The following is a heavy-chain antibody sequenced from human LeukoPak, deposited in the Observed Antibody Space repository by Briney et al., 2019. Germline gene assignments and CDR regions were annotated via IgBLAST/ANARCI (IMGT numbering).Heavy chain of an antibody. V-gene: IGHV4-59*01. D-gene: IGHD3-22*01. CDR3: ARGPMMYSSGYYWLDY. CDR2: IYYSGST. Sequence: MSSETLSLTCTVSGGSISSYYWSWIRQPPGKGLEWIGYIYYSGSTNYNPSLKSRVTISVDTSKNQFSLKLSSVTAADTAVYYCARGPMMYSSGYYWLDYWGQGTLVTVSS. J-gene: IGHJ4*02. CDR1: GGSISSYY.